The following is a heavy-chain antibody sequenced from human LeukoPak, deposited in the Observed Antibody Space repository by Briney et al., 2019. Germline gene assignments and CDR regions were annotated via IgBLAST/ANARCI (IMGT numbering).Heavy chain of an antibody. Sequence: GGSLRLSCAASGFTFSSYGMHWVRQAPGKGLEWVAVISYDGSNKYYADSVKGRFTISRDNSKNTLYLQMNSLTAEDTAVYYCANLLRWEPYWGQGTLVTVSS. D-gene: IGHD4-23*01. V-gene: IGHV3-30*18. CDR3: ANLLRWEPY. J-gene: IGHJ4*02. CDR2: ISYDGSNK. CDR1: GFTFSSYG.